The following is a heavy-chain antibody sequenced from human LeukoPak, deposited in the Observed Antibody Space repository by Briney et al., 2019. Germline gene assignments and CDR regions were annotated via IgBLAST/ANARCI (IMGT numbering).Heavy chain of an antibody. CDR3: ARTPGESYCSGGSCYSTFDY. J-gene: IGHJ4*02. V-gene: IGHV3-21*01. D-gene: IGHD2-15*01. CDR2: ISSSSSYI. CDR1: GFTFSSYS. Sequence: TGGSLRLSCAASGFTFSSYSMNWVRQAPGKGLEWVSSISSSSSYIYYADSVKGRFTISRDNAKNSLYLQMNSLRAEDTAVYYCARTPGESYCSGGSCYSTFDYWGQGTLVTVSS.